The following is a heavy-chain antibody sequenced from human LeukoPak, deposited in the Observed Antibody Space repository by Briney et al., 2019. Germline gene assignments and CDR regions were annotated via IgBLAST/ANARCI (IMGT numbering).Heavy chain of an antibody. D-gene: IGHD2-15*01. V-gene: IGHV4-34*01. CDR1: GGSFSGYY. CDR3: AKGCPVGGCFSGSWFDP. CDR2: INHSGST. Sequence: PSETLSLTCAVYGGSFSGYYWSWIRQPPGKGLEWIGEINHSGSTNYNPSLKSRVTISVDTSKNQFSLKLSSVTAADTAVYYCAKGCPVGGCFSGSWFDPWGQGTLVTVSS. J-gene: IGHJ5*02.